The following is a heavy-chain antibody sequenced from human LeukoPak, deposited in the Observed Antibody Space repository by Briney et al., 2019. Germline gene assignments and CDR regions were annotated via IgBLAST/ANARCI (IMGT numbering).Heavy chain of an antibody. CDR2: IYSGGST. Sequence: GASLRLSCAASGFTVSSNYMNWVRQAPGKGLEWVSVIYSGGSTYYADSVKGRFTISRDNSKNTLYLQMNSLRAEDTAVYYCARDWGCTDTRCYLGMDVWGQGTTVTVSS. CDR1: GFTVSSNY. J-gene: IGHJ6*02. CDR3: ARDWGCTDTRCYLGMDV. V-gene: IGHV3-66*01. D-gene: IGHD2-2*01.